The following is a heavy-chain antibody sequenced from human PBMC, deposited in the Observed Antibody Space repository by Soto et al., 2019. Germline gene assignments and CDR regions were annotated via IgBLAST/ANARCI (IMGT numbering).Heavy chain of an antibody. Sequence: TLSLPFTVSGGSISSGGYFWSFIRQPPGKGLEWIGNIFYSGTTYYNPSLKGRVTISVDRSQNLFSLKLASVTAADTAVYYCVRSEATALDYWGQGTLVTVSS. CDR3: VRSEATALDY. V-gene: IGHV4-31*03. CDR1: GGSISSGGYF. J-gene: IGHJ4*02. CDR2: IFYSGTT.